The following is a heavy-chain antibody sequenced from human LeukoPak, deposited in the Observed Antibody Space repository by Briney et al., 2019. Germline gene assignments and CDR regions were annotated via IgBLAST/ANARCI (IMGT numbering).Heavy chain of an antibody. CDR3: ATDYYGSVNAFDI. V-gene: IGHV4-38-2*01. CDR1: GYSISSGYY. D-gene: IGHD3-10*01. Sequence: SETLSLTCAVSGYSISSGYYGGWIRQPPGKGLEWIGSIYHSGSTYYNPSLKSRVTISVDTSKNQFSLKLSSLTAADTAVYYCATDYYGSVNAFDIWGQGTMVTVSS. J-gene: IGHJ3*02. CDR2: IYHSGST.